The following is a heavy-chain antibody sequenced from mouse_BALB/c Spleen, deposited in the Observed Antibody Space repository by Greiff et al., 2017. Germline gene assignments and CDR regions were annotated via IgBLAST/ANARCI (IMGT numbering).Heavy chain of an antibody. CDR1: GFTFSSYA. V-gene: IGHV5-6-5*01. Sequence: EVHLVESGGGLVKPGGSLKLSCAASGFTFSSYAMSWVRQTPEKRLEWVASISSGGSTYYPDSVKGRFTISRDNARNILYLQMSSLRSEDTAMYYCATMITTFAMDYWGQGTSVTVSS. J-gene: IGHJ4*01. CDR3: ATMITTFAMDY. CDR2: ISSGGST. D-gene: IGHD2-4*01.